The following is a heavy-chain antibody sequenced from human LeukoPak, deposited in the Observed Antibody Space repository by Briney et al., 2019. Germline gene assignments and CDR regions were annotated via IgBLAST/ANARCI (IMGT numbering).Heavy chain of an antibody. CDR2: ISGSGGST. J-gene: IGHJ4*02. V-gene: IGHV3-23*01. D-gene: IGHD1-1*01. CDR1: GFTFSSYA. CDR3: STVEHF. Sequence: GGSLRHSCAASGFTFSSYAMSWVRQAPGKGLEWVSAISGSGGSTYYADSVKGRFTISRDDVKNMLYLQMNSLRVEDTGLYYCSTVEHFWGQGTLVTVSS.